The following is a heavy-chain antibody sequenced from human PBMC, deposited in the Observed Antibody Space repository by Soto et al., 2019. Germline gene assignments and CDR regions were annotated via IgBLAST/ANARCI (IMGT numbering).Heavy chain of an antibody. CDR2: VYESVNT. V-gene: IGHV4-39*01. CDR1: GASISRTGFH. CDR3: SRRGSGQTFDY. D-gene: IGHD3-10*01. Sequence: QVHLQESGPGLVRPSETLSLTCAVSGASISRTGFHWGWIRQPPGQGLGWIGSVYESVNTYYNSSLKSRVTNFVNKSKNQFALEVKVCTGADTGVYSCSRRGSGQTFDYWGQGTLVTVSS. J-gene: IGHJ4*02.